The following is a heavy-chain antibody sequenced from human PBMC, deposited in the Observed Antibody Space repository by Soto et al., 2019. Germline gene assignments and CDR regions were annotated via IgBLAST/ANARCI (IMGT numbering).Heavy chain of an antibody. Sequence: QVQLVQSGAEVKKPGASVMVSCKASGYTFTNYAMHWVRQAPGQRLEWMGWINTGKGNTKISQKFQDRITITSDTSARTAYMDLSSLRSEDTAMYYCARAGDDCSAAKCYVIDYWGQGTPVTVSS. J-gene: IGHJ4*02. V-gene: IGHV1-3*04. CDR1: GYTFTNYA. D-gene: IGHD2-2*01. CDR2: INTGKGNT. CDR3: ARAGDDCSAAKCYVIDY.